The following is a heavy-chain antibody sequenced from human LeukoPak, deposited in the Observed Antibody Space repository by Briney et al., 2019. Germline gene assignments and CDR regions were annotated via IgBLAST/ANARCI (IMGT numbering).Heavy chain of an antibody. CDR3: AREGGYCSGTNCYHFAFDI. CDR1: GFTFSSYA. D-gene: IGHD2-2*01. V-gene: IGHV3-30*09. Sequence: GGSLRLSCAASGFTFSSYAMHWVRQAPGKGLEWVAVISDDGSNKNYADSVKGRFAISRDNSKNTLYLQMNSLRAEDTAMYYCAREGGYCSGTNCYHFAFDIWGQGKMVTVSS. J-gene: IGHJ3*02. CDR2: ISDDGSNK.